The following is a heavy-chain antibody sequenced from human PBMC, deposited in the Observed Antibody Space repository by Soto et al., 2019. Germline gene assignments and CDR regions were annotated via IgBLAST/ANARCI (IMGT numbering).Heavy chain of an antibody. V-gene: IGHV3-21*01. CDR2: ISSSGSTI. CDR3: AREKFRYFDWFDY. D-gene: IGHD3-9*01. J-gene: IGHJ4*02. CDR1: GFTFSSYS. Sequence: EVQLVESGGGLVKPGGSLRLSCAASGFTFSSYSMNWVRQAPGKGLEWVSSISSSGSTIYYADSVKGRFAISRDNAKNSLYLQKNSLRAGDTAVYYCAREKFRYFDWFDYWGQGTLVTVSS.